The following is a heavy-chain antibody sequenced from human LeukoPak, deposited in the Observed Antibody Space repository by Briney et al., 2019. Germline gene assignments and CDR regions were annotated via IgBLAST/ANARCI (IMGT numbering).Heavy chain of an antibody. CDR3: ARRSDYYDSSAYLY. V-gene: IGHV1-8*03. D-gene: IGHD3-22*01. CDR2: MNPNSANT. CDR1: GYTFGNFD. J-gene: IGHJ4*02. Sequence: ASVKVSCKASGYTFGNFDINWVRQATGQGLEWMGWMNPNSANTGYAQKFQGRITITRDTSTSIAYMELSSLRSEDTAVYYCARRSDYYDSSAYLYWGQGTLVTVSS.